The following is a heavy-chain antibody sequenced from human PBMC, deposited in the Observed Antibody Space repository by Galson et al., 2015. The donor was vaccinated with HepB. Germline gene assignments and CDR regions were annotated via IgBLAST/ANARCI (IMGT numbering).Heavy chain of an antibody. Sequence: SLRLSCAASEFIFSRYWMSWVRQAPGKGLEWVANINQEGSERNYVDSVKGRFTISRDNTKNSLYLQMNSLRVEDTAVYYCAKSAHTSGWYGEDFWGQGTLVTVSS. V-gene: IGHV3-7*01. D-gene: IGHD6-19*01. CDR3: AKSAHTSGWYGEDF. J-gene: IGHJ4*02. CDR1: EFIFSRYW. CDR2: INQEGSER.